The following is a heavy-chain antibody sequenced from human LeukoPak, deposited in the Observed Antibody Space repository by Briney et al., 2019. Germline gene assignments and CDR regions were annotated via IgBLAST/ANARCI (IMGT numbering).Heavy chain of an antibody. D-gene: IGHD2-2*01. CDR1: GYTFTSYA. CDR3: ARVLVVPAGMDYYYYYGMDV. CDR2: INTNTGNP. V-gene: IGHV7-4-1*02. J-gene: IGHJ6*02. Sequence: ASVKVSCKASGYTFTSYAMNWVRQAPGQGLEWMGWINTNTGNPTYAQGFTGRFVFSLDTSVSTAYLQISSLKAEDTAVYYCARVLVVPAGMDYYYYYGMDVWGQGTTVTVSS.